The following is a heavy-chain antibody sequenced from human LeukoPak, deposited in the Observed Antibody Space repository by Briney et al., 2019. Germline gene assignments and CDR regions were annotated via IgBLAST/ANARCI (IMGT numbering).Heavy chain of an antibody. CDR1: GFTFSSYA. V-gene: IGHV3-23*01. CDR2: ISGSGGST. D-gene: IGHD3-22*01. CDR3: AKDANRITMIVVVLAFDI. J-gene: IGHJ3*02. Sequence: PGGSLRLSCAASGFTFSSYAMSWVRQAPGKGLEWVSAISGSGGSTYYADSVKGRFTISRDNSKNTLYLQMNSLRAEDTAVYYCAKDANRITMIVVVLAFDIWGQGTMVTVSS.